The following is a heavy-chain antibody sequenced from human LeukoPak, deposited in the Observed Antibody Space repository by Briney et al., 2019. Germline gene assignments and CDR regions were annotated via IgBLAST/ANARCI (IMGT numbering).Heavy chain of an antibody. CDR1: GFTFDDYA. CDR3: AKDGYYYYYMDV. Sequence: GGSLRLSCAASGFTFDDYAMHWVRRAPGKGLEWVSLISGDGGSTYYADSVKGRFTISRDNSKNSLYLQMNSLRTEDTALYYCAKDGYYYYYMDVWGKGTTVTVSS. CDR2: ISGDGGST. V-gene: IGHV3-43*02. J-gene: IGHJ6*03.